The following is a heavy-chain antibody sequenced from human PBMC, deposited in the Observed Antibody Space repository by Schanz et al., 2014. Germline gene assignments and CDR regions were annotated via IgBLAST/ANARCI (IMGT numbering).Heavy chain of an antibody. CDR1: GFTFSSYG. V-gene: IGHV3-33*06. D-gene: IGHD3-9*01. CDR2: IWSDGSGK. CDR3: AKQIHYDILTVTRN. J-gene: IGHJ4*02. Sequence: QVQLVESGGGVVQFGRSLRLSCVASGFTFSSYGMHWVRQAPGKGLEWVAVIWSDGSGKYYADSVKGRFTISRDSPKNTLYLQMNSLRAEDTAVYYCAKQIHYDILTVTRNWGQGTLXTVSS.